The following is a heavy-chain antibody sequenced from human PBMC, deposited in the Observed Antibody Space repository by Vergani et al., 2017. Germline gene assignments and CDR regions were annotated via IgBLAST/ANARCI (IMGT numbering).Heavy chain of an antibody. CDR2: IYYSGST. J-gene: IGHJ4*02. D-gene: IGHD3-22*01. CDR3: ARVGPERYYDSSGYRVRXFDY. V-gene: IGHV4-59*01. Sequence: QVQLQESGPGLVKPSETLSLTCTVSGGSISSYYWSWIRQPPGKGLEWIGYIYYSGSTNYNPSLKSRVTISVDTSKNRFSLKLSSVTAADTAVYYCARVGPERYYDSSGYRVRXFDYWGQGTLVTVSS. CDR1: GGSISSYY.